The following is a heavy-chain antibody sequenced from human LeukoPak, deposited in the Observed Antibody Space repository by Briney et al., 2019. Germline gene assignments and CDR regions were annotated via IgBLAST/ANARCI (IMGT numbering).Heavy chain of an antibody. CDR3: AKDRTPDGLYKFDY. CDR2: ITGGGSKK. D-gene: IGHD5-24*01. CDR1: GFTFGTYA. V-gene: IGHV3-23*01. J-gene: IGHJ4*02. Sequence: GGSLRLSCAASGFTFGTYAMNWVRQTPGKGLEWVSIITGGGSKKYYADSVKSRLTISRDNSKNTLYLQMNSLRAEYTAAYYCAKDRTPDGLYKFDYWEQGTLVTVSS.